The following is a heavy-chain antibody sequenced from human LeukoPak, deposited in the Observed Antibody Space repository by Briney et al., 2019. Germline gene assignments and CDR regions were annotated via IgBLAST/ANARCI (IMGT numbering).Heavy chain of an antibody. J-gene: IGHJ3*02. CDR3: ARVYGGDAFDI. Sequence: GGSLRLSCADSGFTFSSYWMSWVRQAPGKGLEWVANIKQDGSEKYYVDSVKGRFTISRDNAKNSLYLQMNSLRAEDTAVYYCARVYGGDAFDIWGQGTMVTVSS. CDR2: IKQDGSEK. D-gene: IGHD4-17*01. CDR1: GFTFSSYW. V-gene: IGHV3-7*01.